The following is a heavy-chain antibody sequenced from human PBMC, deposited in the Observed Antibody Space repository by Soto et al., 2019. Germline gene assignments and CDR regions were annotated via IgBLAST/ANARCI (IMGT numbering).Heavy chain of an antibody. CDR3: AAERLLYAMDV. J-gene: IGHJ6*02. CDR1: GFTFSSSS. V-gene: IGHV1-58*01. CDR2: IVVDSGDT. Sequence: ASVKVSCKASGFTFSSSSVQWVRQARGQGLEWIGWIVVDSGDTNFAQKFHERVTITRDMSTNTAYMGLRILTSEDTAVYYCAAERLLYAMDVWGQVTTVTVSS.